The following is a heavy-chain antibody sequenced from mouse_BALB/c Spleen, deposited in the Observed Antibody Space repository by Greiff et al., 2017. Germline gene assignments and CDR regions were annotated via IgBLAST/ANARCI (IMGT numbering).Heavy chain of an antibody. V-gene: IGHV1S127*01. Sequence: QVQLQQPGAELVKPGASVKMSCKASGYTFTSYWMHWVQQRPGQGLEWIGVIDPSDSYTSYNQKFKGKATLTVDTSSSTAYMQLSSLTSEDSAVYYCTRRDGDDAMDYWGQGTSVTVSS. CDR1: GYTFTSYW. D-gene: IGHD2-13*01. J-gene: IGHJ4*01. CDR2: IDPSDSYT. CDR3: TRRDGDDAMDY.